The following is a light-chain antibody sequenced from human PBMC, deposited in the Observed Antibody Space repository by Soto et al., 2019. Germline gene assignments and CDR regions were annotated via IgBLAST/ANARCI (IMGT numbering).Light chain of an antibody. CDR2: EVS. Sequence: QSALTQPASVSGSPGQSITISCTGTSSDVGGYNYVSWYQQHPGKAPKLLIYEVSNRPSGVSNRFSGSKSGNTASLTISRLQAEDESDYYCTSYTSSSTWVFGGGSKRTVL. J-gene: IGLJ3*02. CDR1: SSDVGGYNY. CDR3: TSYTSSSTWV. V-gene: IGLV2-14*01.